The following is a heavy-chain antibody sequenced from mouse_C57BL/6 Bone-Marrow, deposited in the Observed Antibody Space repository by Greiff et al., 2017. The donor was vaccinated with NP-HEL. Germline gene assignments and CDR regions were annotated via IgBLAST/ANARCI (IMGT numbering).Heavy chain of an antibody. CDR3: ARGGYDYDEDFDV. CDR2: IWRDGST. CDR1: GFSLTSYG. Sequence: VHLVESGPGLVAPSQSLSITCTVSGFSLTSYGVHWVRQPPGKGLEWLVVIWRDGSTTYNSALKSRLSISKDNSKSQVFLKMNSLQTDDTAMYYCARGGYDYDEDFDVWGTGTTVTVSS. D-gene: IGHD2-4*01. V-gene: IGHV2-6*03. J-gene: IGHJ1*03.